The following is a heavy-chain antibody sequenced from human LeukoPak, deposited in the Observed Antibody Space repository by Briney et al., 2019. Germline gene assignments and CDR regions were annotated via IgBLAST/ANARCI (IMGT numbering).Heavy chain of an antibody. CDR1: GFSFSTYW. Sequence: GGSLRLSCAASGFSFSTYWMSWVRQAPGKGLEWVANIKQDGSEEYYVDSVKGRFSISRDSAKNSLYLQMNSLRAEDTAVYYCARGLYYYDSSTSPFDYWGQGTLVTVSS. V-gene: IGHV3-7*03. J-gene: IGHJ4*02. CDR2: IKQDGSEE. CDR3: ARGLYYYDSSTSPFDY. D-gene: IGHD3-22*01.